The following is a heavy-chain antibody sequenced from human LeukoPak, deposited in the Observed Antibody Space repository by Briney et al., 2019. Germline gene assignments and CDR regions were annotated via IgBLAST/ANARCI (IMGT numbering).Heavy chain of an antibody. CDR3: ANSAYCGGAVYGYAH. Sequence: GSLRLSCAASGFTFGSHAMSWVRQAPGKGLEWVSSISGSGVTTYYADSVKGRFTISRDNSRNTLYVLMNSLRADDTAVYYCANSAYCGGAVYGYAHWGKGILVTASS. J-gene: IGHJ4*02. CDR1: GFTFGSHA. V-gene: IGHV3-23*01. D-gene: IGHD2-21*01. CDR2: ISGSGVTT.